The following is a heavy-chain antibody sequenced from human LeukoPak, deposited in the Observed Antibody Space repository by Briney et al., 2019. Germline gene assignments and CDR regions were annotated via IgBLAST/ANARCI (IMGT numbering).Heavy chain of an antibody. CDR2: ITDSGERT. CDR1: GFTFRSYD. D-gene: IGHD1-1*01. Sequence: PGGSLRLSCAASGFTFRSYDMSWVRQAPGKGLEWVSTITDSGERTNYADSVKGRFTISRGKSKNTLYLQMNSLRAEDTAVYYCAKQNVPTTGSNYYMDVWGTGTTVTVSS. J-gene: IGHJ6*03. V-gene: IGHV3-23*01. CDR3: AKQNVPTTGSNYYMDV.